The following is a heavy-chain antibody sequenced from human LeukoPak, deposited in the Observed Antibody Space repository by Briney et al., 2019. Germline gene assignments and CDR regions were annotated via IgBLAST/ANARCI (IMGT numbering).Heavy chain of an antibody. D-gene: IGHD6-13*01. Sequence: TGRSLRLSCAASGFTFSSYGMHWVRQAPGKGLEWVAVIWYDGSNKYYADSVKGRFTISRDNSKNTLYLQMNSLRAEDTAVYYCARGGQLDPFDYWGQGTLVTVSS. V-gene: IGHV3-33*01. J-gene: IGHJ4*02. CDR2: IWYDGSNK. CDR1: GFTFSSYG. CDR3: ARGGQLDPFDY.